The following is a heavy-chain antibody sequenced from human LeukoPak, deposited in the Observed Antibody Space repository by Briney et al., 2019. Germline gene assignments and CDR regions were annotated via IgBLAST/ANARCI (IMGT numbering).Heavy chain of an antibody. Sequence: GESLKISCKGSGYNFGIYWIAWVRQMPGKGLEWMGIIYPGASDTRYSPSFQGQVTISADKSISTAYLQWSSLKASDTAIYYCARRMGSGTYPTFEYWGQGTLVTVSS. D-gene: IGHD1-26*01. CDR3: ARRMGSGTYPTFEY. CDR1: GYNFGIYW. V-gene: IGHV5-51*01. CDR2: IYPGASDT. J-gene: IGHJ4*02.